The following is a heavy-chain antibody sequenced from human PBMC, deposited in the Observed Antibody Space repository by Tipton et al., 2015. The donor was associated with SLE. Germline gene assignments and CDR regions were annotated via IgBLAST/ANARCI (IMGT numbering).Heavy chain of an antibody. D-gene: IGHD3-10*01. J-gene: IGHJ4*02. CDR1: GFTVSSNY. CDR2: IYSGGST. CDR3: ARGQGYYGSGSPTTY. V-gene: IGHV3-66*02. Sequence: SLRLSCAASGFTVSSNYMSWVRQAPGKGLEWVSVIYSGGSTYYADSVKGRFTISRDNSKNTLYLQMNSLRAEDTAVYYCARGQGYYGSGSPTTYWGQGTLVTVSS.